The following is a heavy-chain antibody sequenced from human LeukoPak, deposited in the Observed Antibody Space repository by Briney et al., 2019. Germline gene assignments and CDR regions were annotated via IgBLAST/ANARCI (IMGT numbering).Heavy chain of an antibody. Sequence: AGGSLRLSCAASGFTFSGYPIHWVRQAPGKGLEWVAVISYDGSNKYYADSVKGRFTISRDNSKNTLYLQMNSLRAEDTAVYYCARDAYSSGWSHYYYYGMDVWGQGTTVTVSS. CDR2: ISYDGSNK. CDR1: GFTFSGYP. J-gene: IGHJ6*02. CDR3: ARDAYSSGWSHYYYYGMDV. D-gene: IGHD6-19*01. V-gene: IGHV3-30-3*01.